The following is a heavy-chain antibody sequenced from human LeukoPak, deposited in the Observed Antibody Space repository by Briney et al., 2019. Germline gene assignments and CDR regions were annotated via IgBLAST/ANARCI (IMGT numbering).Heavy chain of an antibody. CDR1: GGSVSSYY. CDR3: ARVRLSGTYLDAFDI. D-gene: IGHD1-26*01. Sequence: KSSETLSLTCTVSGGSVSSYYWRWIRQPPGKGLEWIGYIYYSGSTNYNPSLKSRVTIPVDTSKNQFSLNLNSITTADTAVYYCARVRLSGTYLDAFDIWGQGTMVTVSS. V-gene: IGHV4-59*02. CDR2: IYYSGST. J-gene: IGHJ3*02.